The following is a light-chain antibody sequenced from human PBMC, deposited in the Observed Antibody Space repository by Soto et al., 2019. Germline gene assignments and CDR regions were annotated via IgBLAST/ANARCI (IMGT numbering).Light chain of an antibody. CDR2: GAS. V-gene: IGKV3-15*01. Sequence: EIVMTQSPATLSVSPGERATLSCRASQSVSSNLAWYQQKPGQAPRLLIYGASTRATGIPTRFSGSGSETVFTLTISSLQSEEFAAYYCQQYNYWPTFGQGTKVDI. J-gene: IGKJ1*01. CDR3: QQYNYWPT. CDR1: QSVSSN.